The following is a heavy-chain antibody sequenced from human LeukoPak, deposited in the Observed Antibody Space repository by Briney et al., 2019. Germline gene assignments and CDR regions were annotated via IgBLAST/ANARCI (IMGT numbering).Heavy chain of an antibody. Sequence: GGSLRLSCAAAGFTFNGYWMNWVRQAPGKGLEWVANINGDESEKYYVDSVKGRLTISRDNARNSLYLQMNSLRAEDTAVYYCTRGHYGDYVWGQGTLVTVSS. CDR1: GFTFNGYW. J-gene: IGHJ4*02. CDR2: INGDESEK. D-gene: IGHD4-17*01. CDR3: TRGHYGDYV. V-gene: IGHV3-7*01.